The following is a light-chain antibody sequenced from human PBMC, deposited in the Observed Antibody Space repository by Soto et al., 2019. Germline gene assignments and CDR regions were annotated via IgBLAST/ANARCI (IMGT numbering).Light chain of an antibody. CDR2: GAS. CDR1: QSVSSSY. V-gene: IGKV3-20*01. CDR3: QQYGSSIT. J-gene: IGKJ5*01. Sequence: EIVLTQSPGTLSLSPRERATLSCRASQSVSSSYLAWYQQKPGQAPRLLIYGASSRATGIPDRFSGSGSGTDFTLTISRLEAEDFAVYYCQQYGSSITFGQGTRLEIK.